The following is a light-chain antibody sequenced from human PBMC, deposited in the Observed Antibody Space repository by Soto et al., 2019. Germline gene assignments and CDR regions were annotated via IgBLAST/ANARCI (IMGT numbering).Light chain of an antibody. CDR3: QQYNNWPPYT. CDR1: QSVSSN. V-gene: IGKV3-15*01. CDR2: GAS. Sequence: EIVMTQSPATLSVSPGERATLSCRASQSVSSNLAWYQQKPGQAPRLLIYGASTRATGIPARFSGSGSGTEFTLTISSLQSEDFALYYCQQYNNWPPYTLGHGTKLEIK. J-gene: IGKJ2*01.